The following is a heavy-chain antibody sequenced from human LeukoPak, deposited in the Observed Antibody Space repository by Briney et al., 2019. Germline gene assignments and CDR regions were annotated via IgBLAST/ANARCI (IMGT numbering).Heavy chain of an antibody. J-gene: IGHJ6*02. Sequence: SETLSLTCTVSGGSISSSSYYWGWIRQPPGKGLEWIGSIYYSGSTYYNPSLKSRGTISVDTAKNQFSLKLSSGTAADTAVYYCARQASSWYYYYGMDVWGQGTTVTVSS. CDR2: IYYSGST. CDR3: ARQASSWYYYYGMDV. CDR1: GGSISSSSYY. V-gene: IGHV4-39*01. D-gene: IGHD6-13*01.